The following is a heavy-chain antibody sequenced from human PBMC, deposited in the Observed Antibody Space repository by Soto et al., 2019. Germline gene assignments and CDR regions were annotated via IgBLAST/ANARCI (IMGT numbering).Heavy chain of an antibody. V-gene: IGHV3-64D*08. D-gene: IGHD1-1*01. CDR1: GFSFSSYA. J-gene: IGHJ4*02. CDR2: ISGNGVNT. Sequence: PGGSLRLSCSASGFSFSSYAMHWVRLAPGKGLEYVSAISGNGVNTYCADSVKGRFTISRDNSKNTLYLQMYSLRAEDAAVYYCVSRNHNNWFFDFWGQGTLVTVSS. CDR3: VSRNHNNWFFDF.